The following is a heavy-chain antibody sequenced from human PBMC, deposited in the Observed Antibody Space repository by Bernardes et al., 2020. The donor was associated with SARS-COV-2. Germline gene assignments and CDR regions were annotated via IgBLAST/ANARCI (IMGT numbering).Heavy chain of an antibody. J-gene: IGHJ6*02. V-gene: IGHV1-69*04. D-gene: IGHD5-18*01. CDR3: ASSVPDTAMVTPYYYYYGMDG. Sequence: SVKVSCKASGGTFSSYAISWVRQAPGQGLEWMGRIIPILGIANYAQKFQGRVTITADKSTSTAYMELSSLRSEDTAVYYCASSVPDTAMVTPYYYYYGMDGWGQGTTVTVSS. CDR2: IIPILGIA. CDR1: GGTFSSYA.